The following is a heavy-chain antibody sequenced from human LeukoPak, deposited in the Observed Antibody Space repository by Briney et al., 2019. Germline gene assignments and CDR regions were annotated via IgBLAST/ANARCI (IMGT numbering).Heavy chain of an antibody. CDR1: GYTFTSYG. V-gene: IGHV1-2*02. D-gene: IGHD4-23*01. CDR3: ARERYGGAAFFDP. Sequence: WASVKVSCKASGYTFTSYGISWVRQAPGQGLEWMGWINPNSGGTNYAQKFQGRVTMTRDTSISTAYMELSRLRSDDTAVYYCARERYGGAAFFDPWGQGTLVTVSS. J-gene: IGHJ5*02. CDR2: INPNSGGT.